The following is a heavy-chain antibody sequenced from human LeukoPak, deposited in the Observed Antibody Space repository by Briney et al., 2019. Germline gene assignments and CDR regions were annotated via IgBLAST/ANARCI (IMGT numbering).Heavy chain of an antibody. CDR2: IKQDGSEK. Sequence: GSLRLSCAASGFTFSSYWMSWVRQAPGKGLEWVANIKQDGSEKYYVDSVKGRFTISRDNAKNSLYLQMNSLRAEDTAVYYCARGVGIAVAQYYFDYCGQGTLVTVSS. CDR1: GFTFSSYW. V-gene: IGHV3-7*01. D-gene: IGHD6-19*01. CDR3: ARGVGIAVAQYYFDY. J-gene: IGHJ4*02.